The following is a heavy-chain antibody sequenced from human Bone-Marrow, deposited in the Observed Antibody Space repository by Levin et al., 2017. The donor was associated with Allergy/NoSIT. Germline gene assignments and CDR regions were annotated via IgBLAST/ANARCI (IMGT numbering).Heavy chain of an antibody. J-gene: IGHJ6*02. CDR3: ATNSRAGRAGGYYYYGVDV. CDR1: GFTFDNYA. D-gene: IGHD2-15*01. V-gene: IGHV3-30*03. CDR2: ISHDGTIK. Sequence: GGSLRLSCAASGFTFDNYAMHWVRQVPGKGLEWVAFISHDGTIKYYADSVKGRFTISRDNSKNALYLQMSSLKTEDTAVYYCATNSRAGRAGGYYYYGVDVWGQGTAVTVSS.